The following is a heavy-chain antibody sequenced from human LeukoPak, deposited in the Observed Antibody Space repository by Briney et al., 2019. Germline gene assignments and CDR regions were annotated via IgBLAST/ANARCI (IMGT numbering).Heavy chain of an antibody. Sequence: PGGSLRLSCSASGFSFSSYGMHWVRQAPGKGLEWVAVIWNDGSHQYYADSEKGRFTISRDNSRNTVYLQMNRLRVDDTAVYYCARDATEYGDSHFDWWGQGTLATVSS. J-gene: IGHJ4*02. D-gene: IGHD4-17*01. CDR3: ARDATEYGDSHFDW. CDR1: GFSFSSYG. V-gene: IGHV3-33*01. CDR2: IWNDGSHQ.